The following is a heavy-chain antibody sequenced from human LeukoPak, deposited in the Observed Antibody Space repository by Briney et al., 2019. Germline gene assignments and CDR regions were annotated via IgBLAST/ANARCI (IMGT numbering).Heavy chain of an antibody. CDR3: ASGRPLGFDY. J-gene: IGHJ4*01. Sequence: SSETLSLTCTVAGDSISSYYWTCIRQPPGKGLEWIGYIYYSGTTNYNPSLKSRVTISIDTSRNQFSLKLSSVTAADTAVYYCASGRPLGFDYWGQGTLVTVSS. D-gene: IGHD1-26*01. CDR2: IYYSGTT. CDR1: GDSISSYY. V-gene: IGHV4-59*01.